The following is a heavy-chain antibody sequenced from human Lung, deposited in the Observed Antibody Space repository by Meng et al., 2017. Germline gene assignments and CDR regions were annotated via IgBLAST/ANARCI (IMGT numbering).Heavy chain of an antibody. J-gene: IGHJ6*02. Sequence: GEPLKISCAASGFTFSSYAMSWVRQAPGKGLEWVSAISGSGGSTYYADSVKGRFTISRDNSKTTLYLQMNSLRAEDTAVYYCAKGLYGSGSYYNFDYYYYYGMDVWGQGTTVTVSS. CDR3: AKGLYGSGSYYNFDYYYYYGMDV. D-gene: IGHD3-10*01. CDR1: GFTFSSYA. V-gene: IGHV3-23*01. CDR2: ISGSGGST.